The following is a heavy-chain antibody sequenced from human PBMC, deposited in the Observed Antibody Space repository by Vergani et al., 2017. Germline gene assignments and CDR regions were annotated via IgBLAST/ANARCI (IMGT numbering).Heavy chain of an antibody. Sequence: QVQLVESGGGVVQPGRSLRLSCAASGFTFNHYGMHWVRQAPGKGLEWVAVTWYDGNNKQYADSVKGRFTVSRDNSKDILYLQMDSLRSEDTALYYCAKYLRDFTDGLPDSWCPGTIVIVSS. CDR2: TWYDGNNK. CDR3: AKYLRDFTDGLPDS. V-gene: IGHV3-33*06. J-gene: IGHJ4*02. D-gene: IGHD2-8*01. CDR1: GFTFNHYG.